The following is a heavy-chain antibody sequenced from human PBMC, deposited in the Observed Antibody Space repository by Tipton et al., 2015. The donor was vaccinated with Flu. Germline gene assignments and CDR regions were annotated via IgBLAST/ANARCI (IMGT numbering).Heavy chain of an antibody. J-gene: IGHJ4*02. CDR3: ARDRGTYDSAGFFEN. CDR2: ISHDGRRT. CDR1: GFTFSSTV. V-gene: IGHV3-30*03. D-gene: IGHD1-14*01. Sequence: SLRLSCAASGFTFSSTVMHWARQAPGKGLEWAAIISHDGRRTYYADSVKGRFTVSRDNSKDTLYLEMSSLGGADTAVYYCARDRGTYDSAGFFENWGQGALVAVSS.